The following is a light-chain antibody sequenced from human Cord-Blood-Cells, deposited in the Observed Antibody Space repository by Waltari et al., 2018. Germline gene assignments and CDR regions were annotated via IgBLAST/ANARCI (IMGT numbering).Light chain of an antibody. Sequence: DIQMTQSPSSLSASVGDRVTITCRASQSISSYLNWYQQKPGKAPKLLIYAASSLQSGVPSRFSGSGSGTDFTLTISSLQPEDFATDYGQQSYRTPQVTFGGGTKVEIK. CDR1: QSISSY. V-gene: IGKV1-39*01. CDR2: AAS. J-gene: IGKJ4*01. CDR3: QQSYRTPQVT.